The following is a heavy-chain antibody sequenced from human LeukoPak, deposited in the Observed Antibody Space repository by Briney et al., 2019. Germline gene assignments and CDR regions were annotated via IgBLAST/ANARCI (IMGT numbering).Heavy chain of an antibody. CDR3: ARAYYYDFWSGYPFYYYYGMDV. CDR2: IYYSGST. CDR1: GGSISSYY. J-gene: IGHJ6*02. Sequence: KPSETLSLTCTVSGGSISSYYWSWIRQPPGKGLEWVGYIYYSGSTNYNPSLKSRVTISVDTSKNQFSLKLSSVTAADTAVYYCARAYYYDFWSGYPFYYYYGMDVWGQGTTVTVSS. D-gene: IGHD3-3*01. V-gene: IGHV4-59*01.